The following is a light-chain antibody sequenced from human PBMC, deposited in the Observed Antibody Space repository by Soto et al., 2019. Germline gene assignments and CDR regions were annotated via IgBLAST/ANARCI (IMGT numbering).Light chain of an antibody. J-gene: IGLJ1*01. Sequence: QSVLTQPPSASGSFGQSVTISCTGTSSDVGGYNYVSWYQQHPGKAPKLMIYEVSERPSGVPDRFSGSKSGNTASLTVSGLQADDEADYYCSSYSGTNSHYVFGNGTKVTVL. CDR3: SSYSGTNSHYV. CDR1: SSDVGGYNY. CDR2: EVS. V-gene: IGLV2-8*01.